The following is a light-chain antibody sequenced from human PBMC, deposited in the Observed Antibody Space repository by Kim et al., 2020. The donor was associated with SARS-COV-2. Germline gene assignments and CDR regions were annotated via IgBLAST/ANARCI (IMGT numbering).Light chain of an antibody. J-gene: IGKJ4*01. V-gene: IGKV3-11*01. CDR1: QNVSRY. Sequence: SPGERVTLSCRASQNVSRYLGWYQQKPGQPPRLVISDTSKRATGVPARFSGSGSGTDFTLTINSLESEDLAVYYCQQRSAWPLTFGGGTKVDIK. CDR3: QQRSAWPLT. CDR2: DTS.